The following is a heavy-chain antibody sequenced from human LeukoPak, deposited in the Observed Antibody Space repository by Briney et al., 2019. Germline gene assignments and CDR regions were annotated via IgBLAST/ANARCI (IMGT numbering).Heavy chain of an antibody. D-gene: IGHD5-18*01. CDR1: GGSFSGYY. CDR3: ARVSDTAMGYYYYYGMDV. J-gene: IGHJ6*02. V-gene: IGHV4-34*01. Sequence: PSETLSLTCAVYGGSFSGYYWSWIRQPPGKGLEWIGEINHSGSTNYNPSLKSRVTISVDTSENQFSLKLSSVTAADTAVYYCARVSDTAMGYYYYYGMDVWGQGTTVTVSS. CDR2: INHSGST.